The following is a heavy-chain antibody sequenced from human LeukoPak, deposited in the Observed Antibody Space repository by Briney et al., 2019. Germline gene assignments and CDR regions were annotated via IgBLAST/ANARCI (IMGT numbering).Heavy chain of an antibody. CDR3: ARLLRGRYGDYGNIDY. Sequence: GGSLRLSCAASGFTFSSYWMSWVRQAPGKGLESVANIKQDGSEKYYVDSVKGRFTISRDNAKNSLYLQMNSLRAEDTAVYYCARLLRGRYGDYGNIDYWGQGTLVTVSS. CDR1: GFTFSSYW. D-gene: IGHD4-17*01. V-gene: IGHV3-7*01. CDR2: IKQDGSEK. J-gene: IGHJ4*02.